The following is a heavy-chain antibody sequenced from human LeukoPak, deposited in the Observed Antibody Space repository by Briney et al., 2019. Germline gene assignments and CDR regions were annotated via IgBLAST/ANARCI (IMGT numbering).Heavy chain of an antibody. CDR1: GGSFSGYY. Sequence: PSETLSLTCAVYGGSFSGYYWSWIRQPPGKGLEWIGEINHSGSTNYNPSLKSRVTISVDTSKNQFSLKLTSVTAADTAVYYCARIQGNGSYGWDYFDYWGQGILVTVAS. CDR2: INHSGST. J-gene: IGHJ4*02. V-gene: IGHV4-34*01. CDR3: ARIQGNGSYGWDYFDY. D-gene: IGHD3-16*01.